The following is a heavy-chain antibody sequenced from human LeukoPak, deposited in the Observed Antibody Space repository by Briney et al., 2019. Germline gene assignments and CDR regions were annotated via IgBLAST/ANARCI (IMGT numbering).Heavy chain of an antibody. CDR2: IYYSGST. J-gene: IGHJ5*02. CDR3: ARVGITRLKEGSNGWFDP. D-gene: IGHD1-20*01. Sequence: SETLSLTCTVSGGSISSSSYYWGWIRQPPGKGLEWIGSIYYSGSTYYNPSLKSRVTISVDTSKNQFSLKLSSVTAADTAVYYCARVGITRLKEGSNGWFDPWGQGTLVTVSS. CDR1: GGSISSSSYY. V-gene: IGHV4-39*07.